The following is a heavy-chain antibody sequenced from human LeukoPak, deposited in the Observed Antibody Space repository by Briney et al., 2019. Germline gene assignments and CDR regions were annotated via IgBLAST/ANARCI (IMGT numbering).Heavy chain of an antibody. Sequence: GGSLRLSCAASGFTFSSYSMNWVRQALGKGLEWVSYISSSSNAIYYADSVKGRFTISRDNAQNSLYLQMNSLRDEDTAVYYCARDSFDSDSYYFDYWGQGTLVTVSS. V-gene: IGHV3-48*02. J-gene: IGHJ4*02. CDR1: GFTFSSYS. CDR2: ISSSSNAI. CDR3: ARDSFDSDSYYFDY. D-gene: IGHD2-15*01.